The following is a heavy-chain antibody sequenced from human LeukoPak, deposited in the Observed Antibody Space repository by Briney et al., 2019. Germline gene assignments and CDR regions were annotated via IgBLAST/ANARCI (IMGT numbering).Heavy chain of an antibody. V-gene: IGHV3-7*01. CDR3: ARVGSLRDYDFWSGSTMFTYYYYMDV. J-gene: IGHJ6*03. CDR2: IKQDGSEK. D-gene: IGHD3-3*01. Sequence: GGSLRLSCAASGFTFSSYWMSWVRQAPGKGLEWVANIKQDGSEKYYVDSVKGRFTISRDNAKNSLYLQMNSLRAEHTAVYYCARVGSLRDYDFWSGSTMFTYYYYMDVWGKGTTVTVSS. CDR1: GFTFSSYW.